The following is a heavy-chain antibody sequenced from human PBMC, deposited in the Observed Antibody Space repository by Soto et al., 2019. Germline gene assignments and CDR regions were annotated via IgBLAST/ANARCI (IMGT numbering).Heavy chain of an antibody. CDR2: TYYRSKWYN. J-gene: IGHJ6*02. D-gene: IGHD6-13*01. CDR3: ARDRDSSSGGRYGMDV. V-gene: IGHV6-1*01. CDR1: GDSVSSNSAA. Sequence: PSQTLSLTCAISGDSVSSNSAAWNWIRQSPSRGLEWLGRTYYRSKWYNDYAVSVKGRITINPDTSKNQFSLQLNSVTPEDTAVYYCARDRDSSSGGRYGMDVWGQGTTVTVSS.